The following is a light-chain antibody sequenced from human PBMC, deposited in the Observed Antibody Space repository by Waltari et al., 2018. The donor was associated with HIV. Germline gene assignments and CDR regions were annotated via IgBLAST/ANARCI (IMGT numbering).Light chain of an antibody. J-gene: IGLJ3*02. CDR1: SSDIGGYKY. V-gene: IGLV2-14*01. CDR3: SSYTTSSTWV. Sequence: QSALTQPASVSGSPGQSITISCTGTSSDIGGYKYVSWYQQPPAKAPKLMISEVSNRPSGVSNRFSGSKSGNTASLTISGLQAEDEADYYCSSYTTSSTWVFGGGTKLTVL. CDR2: EVS.